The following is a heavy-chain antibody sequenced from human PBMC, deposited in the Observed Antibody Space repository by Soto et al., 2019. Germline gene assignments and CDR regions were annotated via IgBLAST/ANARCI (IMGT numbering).Heavy chain of an antibody. CDR1: GGSISSGGYY. CDR3: ARAGHSSSSEGANWFDP. J-gene: IGHJ5*02. V-gene: IGHV4-31*03. Sequence: QVQLQESGPGLVKPSQTLSLTCTVSGGSISSGGYYWSWIRQHPGKGLEWIGYIYYSGSTYFNPSLKSRLTISRDTSKNQYPLQLRSVTAADTAVYYCARAGHSSSSEGANWFDPWGQGTLVTVSS. CDR2: IYYSGST. D-gene: IGHD6-6*01.